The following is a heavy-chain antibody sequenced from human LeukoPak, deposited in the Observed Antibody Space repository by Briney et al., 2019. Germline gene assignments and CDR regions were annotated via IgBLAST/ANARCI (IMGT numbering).Heavy chain of an antibody. V-gene: IGHV3-11*06. CDR2: ISSSSSYT. D-gene: IGHD6-13*01. Sequence: GSLRLSCAASGFTFSDYYMSWIRQAPGKGLEWVSCISSSSSYTNYADSVKGRFTISRDNAKNSLYLQMNSLRAEDTAVYYCARDHSSSWYAAGAFDIWGQGTMVTVSS. CDR3: ARDHSSSWYAAGAFDI. J-gene: IGHJ3*02. CDR1: GFTFSDYY.